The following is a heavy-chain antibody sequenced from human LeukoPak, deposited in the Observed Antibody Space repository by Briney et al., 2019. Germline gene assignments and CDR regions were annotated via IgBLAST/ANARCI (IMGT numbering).Heavy chain of an antibody. CDR2: IDSSSATT. CDR3: AGSTVWSGIFQY. J-gene: IGHJ1*01. Sequence: TGGFLRLSCAASGFTFSYYSMTWVRQAPGKGLEWVSYIDSSSATTYYADSVKGRFIISRDNAKNSLFLQINSLRAEDTAVYYCAGSTVWSGIFQYWGQGTLVTVSS. CDR1: GFTFSYYS. V-gene: IGHV3-48*01. D-gene: IGHD3-3*01.